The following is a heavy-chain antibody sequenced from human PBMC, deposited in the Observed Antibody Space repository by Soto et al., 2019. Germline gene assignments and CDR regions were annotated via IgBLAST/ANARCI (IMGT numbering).Heavy chain of an antibody. CDR2: INPNSGGT. V-gene: IGHV1-2*04. Sequence: ASVKVSCKASGYTFTGYYMHWVRQAPGQGLEWVGWINPNSGGTNYAQKFQGWVTMTRDTSISTAYMELSRLRSDDTAVYYCARAPFVSTRPFDYWGQGTLVTVS. CDR1: GYTFTGYY. CDR3: ARAPFVSTRPFDY. D-gene: IGHD2-2*01. J-gene: IGHJ4*02.